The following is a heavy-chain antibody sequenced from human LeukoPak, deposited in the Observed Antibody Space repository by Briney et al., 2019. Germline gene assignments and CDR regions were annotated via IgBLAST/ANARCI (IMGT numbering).Heavy chain of an antibody. CDR3: ARRSVAALYYYYYYYMDV. V-gene: IGHV3-11*01. CDR1: GFTFSDYY. D-gene: IGHD2-15*01. CDR2: ISSSGSTI. J-gene: IGHJ6*03. Sequence: GGSLRLSCAASGFTFSDYYMSWIRQAPGKGLEWVSYISSSGSTIYHADSVKGRFTISRDNAKNSLYLQMNSVRAEDTAAYYCARRSVAALYYYYYYYMDVWGKGTTVTISS.